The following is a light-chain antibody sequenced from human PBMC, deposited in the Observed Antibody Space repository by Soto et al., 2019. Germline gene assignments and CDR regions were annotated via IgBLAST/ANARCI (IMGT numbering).Light chain of an antibody. CDR3: QQYGSSPLT. CDR2: GSS. Sequence: EILLTQSPATLSLSPGERATISCRASQSVSTSYLAWYQQKPGEATRLLIYGSSKRATGIPDRFSGSGSGTDFTLTISRLEPEDFAAYYCQQYGSSPLTFGVGTKVEIK. V-gene: IGKV3-20*01. CDR1: QSVSTSY. J-gene: IGKJ4*01.